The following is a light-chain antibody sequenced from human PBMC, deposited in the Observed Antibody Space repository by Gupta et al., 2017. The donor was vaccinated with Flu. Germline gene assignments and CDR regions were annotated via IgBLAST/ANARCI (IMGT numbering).Light chain of an antibody. J-gene: IGLJ1*01. CDR2: KAS. CDR3: QSADSSGTYYV. CDR1: ALPKQY. Sequence: SYELTHPPSVSVSPGQTARITCSGDALPKQYAYWYQQKPGQAPVLVIYKASERPSGIPERFSGSSSGTTVTLTISGVQAEDEADYYCQSADSSGTYYVFGTGTKVTVL. V-gene: IGLV3-25*02.